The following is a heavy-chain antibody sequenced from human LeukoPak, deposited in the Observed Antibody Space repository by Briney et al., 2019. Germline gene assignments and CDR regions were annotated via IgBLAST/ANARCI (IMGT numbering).Heavy chain of an antibody. J-gene: IGHJ6*02. Sequence: SETLSLTCTVSGGSISSYYWSWIRQPPGKGLEWIGYIYYSGSTNYNPSLKSRVTISVDTSKNQFSLKLSSVTAADTAVYYCARCPSSWYGNYYYYYGMDVWGQGTTVTVSS. CDR2: IYYSGST. CDR3: ARCPSSWYGNYYYYYGMDV. D-gene: IGHD6-13*01. CDR1: GGSISSYY. V-gene: IGHV4-59*08.